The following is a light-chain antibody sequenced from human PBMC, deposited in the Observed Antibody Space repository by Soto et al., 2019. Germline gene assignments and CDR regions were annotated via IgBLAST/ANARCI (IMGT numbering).Light chain of an antibody. CDR1: SSDVGLYNL. CDR2: EVN. Sequence: QSALTQPASVSGSPGQSITISCTGTSSDVGLYNLVSWYQQLPGKAPKLIIYEVNERPSGISDRFSGSKSGNTASLTISGLQDEDVADYYCCSYVGSSILMFGGGTKLTVL. J-gene: IGLJ3*02. CDR3: CSYVGSSILM. V-gene: IGLV2-23*02.